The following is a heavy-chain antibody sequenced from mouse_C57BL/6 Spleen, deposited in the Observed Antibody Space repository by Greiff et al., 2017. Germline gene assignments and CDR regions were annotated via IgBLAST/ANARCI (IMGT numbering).Heavy chain of an antibody. J-gene: IGHJ4*01. D-gene: IGHD1-1*01. CDR2: IYPGDGDT. Sequence: QVPLQQSGPELLKPGASVKISCKASGYAFSSSWMNWVKQRPGTGLEWIGRIYPGDGDTNYNGKFKGKATLTADKSSSTAYMQLSSLTSEDSAVYFCARSTTVDAMDYWGQGTSVTVSS. CDR3: ARSTTVDAMDY. V-gene: IGHV1-82*01. CDR1: GYAFSSSW.